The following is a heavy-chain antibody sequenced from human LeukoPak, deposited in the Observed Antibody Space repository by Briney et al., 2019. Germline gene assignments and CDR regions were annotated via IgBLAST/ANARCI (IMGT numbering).Heavy chain of an antibody. CDR3: ARAEWPNWYFDL. V-gene: IGHV3-7*03. J-gene: IGHJ2*01. CDR2: IKQDGSEK. CDR1: GFTFSTYW. D-gene: IGHD3-3*01. Sequence: GGSLRLSCAASGFTFSTYWMNWVRQAPGKGLEWVANIKQDGSEKYYVDSVKGRFTLSRDCAKNSLYLQMNSLRAEDTAVYYCARAEWPNWYFDLWGRGTLVTVSS.